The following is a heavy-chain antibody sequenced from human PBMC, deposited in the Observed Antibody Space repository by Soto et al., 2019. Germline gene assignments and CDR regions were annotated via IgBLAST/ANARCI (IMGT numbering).Heavy chain of an antibody. CDR1: GFTFSNYW. Sequence: VGSLRLSCAASGFTFSNYWMSWVRQAPGKGLEWVANIKEDGSERNYVDSVKGRFTISRDNAENSLYLQMNSLRAEDTAVYYCASARHIGPWGQGTLVTVSS. D-gene: IGHD2-21*01. J-gene: IGHJ5*02. CDR3: ASARHIGP. CDR2: IKEDGSER. V-gene: IGHV3-7*01.